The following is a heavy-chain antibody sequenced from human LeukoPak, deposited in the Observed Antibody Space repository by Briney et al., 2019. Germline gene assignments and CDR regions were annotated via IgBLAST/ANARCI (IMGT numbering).Heavy chain of an antibody. D-gene: IGHD3-10*01. J-gene: IGHJ4*02. V-gene: IGHV3-20*04. Sequence: GGSLRLSCAASGFTFDDYGMSWVRQAPGKGLEWVSGINWNGGSTGYADSVKGRFTISRDNAKNSLYLQMNSLRAEDTALYYCTRGARGVSGYYFDFWGQGTLVTVSS. CDR1: GFTFDDYG. CDR2: INWNGGST. CDR3: TRGARGVSGYYFDF.